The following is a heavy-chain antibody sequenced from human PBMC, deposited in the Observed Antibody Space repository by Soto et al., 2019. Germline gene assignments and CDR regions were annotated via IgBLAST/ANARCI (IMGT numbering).Heavy chain of an antibody. Sequence: GGSLRLSCAASGFTFSSYSMNWVRQAPGKGLEWVSSISSSSSYIYYADSVKGRFTISRDNAKNSLYLQMNSLRAEDTAVYYCARDWLDNGDYDILTGPDYWGQGNLVTVSS. V-gene: IGHV3-21*01. D-gene: IGHD3-9*01. CDR2: ISSSSSYI. CDR1: GFTFSSYS. J-gene: IGHJ4*02. CDR3: ARDWLDNGDYDILTGPDY.